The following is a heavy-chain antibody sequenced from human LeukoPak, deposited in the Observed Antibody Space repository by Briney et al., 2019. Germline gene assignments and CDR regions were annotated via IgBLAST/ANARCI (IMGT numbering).Heavy chain of an antibody. CDR3: ARDSPPKTYYYDSSGDGGY. J-gene: IGHJ4*02. V-gene: IGHV3-23*01. CDR1: GFTFSSYA. D-gene: IGHD3-22*01. CDR2: ISGSGVNT. Sequence: GGSLRLSCAVSGFTFSSYAMSWVRQAPGKGLEWVSAISGSGVNTYYADSVMGRFTISRDNAKNTLYLQMNSLRAEDTAVYYCARDSPPKTYYYDSSGDGGYWGQGTLVTVSS.